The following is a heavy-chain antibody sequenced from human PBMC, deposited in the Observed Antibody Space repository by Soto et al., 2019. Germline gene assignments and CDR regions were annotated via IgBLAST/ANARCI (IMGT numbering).Heavy chain of an antibody. V-gene: IGHV3-13*01. CDR2: IGTAGDT. D-gene: IGHD3-22*01. CDR1: GFTFSSYD. J-gene: IGHJ4*02. Sequence: GGSLRLSCAASGFTFSSYDMHWVRQATGKGLEWVSAIGTAGDTYYPGSVKGRFTISRENAKNSLYLQMNSLRAGDTAVYYCARASNYYDSSGYYYASPFDYWGQGTLVTV. CDR3: ARASNYYDSSGYYYASPFDY.